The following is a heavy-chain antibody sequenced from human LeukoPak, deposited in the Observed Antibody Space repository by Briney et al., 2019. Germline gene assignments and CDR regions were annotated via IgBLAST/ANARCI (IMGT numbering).Heavy chain of an antibody. J-gene: IGHJ4*02. CDR3: ARDLTVQAAAAIVYYFDY. Sequence: ASVKVSCKASGYTFTGYYMHWVRRAPGQGLEWMGWINPNSGDRNYAQKFQGRDTMTRDTSISTAYMELSGLRSDDTAVYYCARDLTVQAAAAIVYYFDYWGQGTLVTVSS. V-gene: IGHV1-2*02. CDR2: INPNSGDR. D-gene: IGHD6-25*01. CDR1: GYTFTGYY.